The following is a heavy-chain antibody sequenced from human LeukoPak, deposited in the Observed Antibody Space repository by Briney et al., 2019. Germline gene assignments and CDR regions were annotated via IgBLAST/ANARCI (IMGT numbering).Heavy chain of an antibody. CDR1: GFTFNYAW. D-gene: IGHD1-7*01. CDR2: TVSEIDGGTT. V-gene: IGHV3-15*04. CDR3: TTDEDWNYARKDV. Sequence: GGSLRLSCAASGFTFNYAWMSWVRQVPGKGLEWVGQTVSEIDGGTTDYAAPVKGRFTISRDDSKSTLYLQMNRLKIEDTAVYYCTTDEDWNYARKDVWGQGATVIVSS. J-gene: IGHJ6*02.